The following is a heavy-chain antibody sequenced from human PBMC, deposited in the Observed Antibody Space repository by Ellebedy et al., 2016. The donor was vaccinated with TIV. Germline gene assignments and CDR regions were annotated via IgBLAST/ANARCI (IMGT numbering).Heavy chain of an antibody. J-gene: IGHJ4*02. D-gene: IGHD5-12*01. CDR1: GFTFTNYG. V-gene: IGHV3-33*01. Sequence: GESLKISCAASGFTFTNYGMHWVRQAPGKGLEWVAVIWYDGSKKYYADSVKGRFTISRDNAKNSLYLQMNSLRAEDTAVYYCARDATTYLRYGNFDCWGQGTLVTVSS. CDR3: ARDATTYLRYGNFDC. CDR2: IWYDGSKK.